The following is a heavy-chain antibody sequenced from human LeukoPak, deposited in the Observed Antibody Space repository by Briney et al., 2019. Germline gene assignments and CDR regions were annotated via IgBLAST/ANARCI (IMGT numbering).Heavy chain of an antibody. CDR1: GFTFSSYA. D-gene: IGHD2-2*01. CDR2: ISGSDGST. V-gene: IGHV3-23*01. J-gene: IGHJ4*02. CDR3: TRHPPTDIVVVPAAMGKASEEEGY. Sequence: GGSLRLSCAASGFTFSSYAMSWVRQAPGKGLEWVSAISGSDGSTYYADSVKGRFTISRDNSKNTLYLQMNSLKTEDTAVYYCTRHPPTDIVVVPAAMGKASEEEGYWGQGTLVTVSS.